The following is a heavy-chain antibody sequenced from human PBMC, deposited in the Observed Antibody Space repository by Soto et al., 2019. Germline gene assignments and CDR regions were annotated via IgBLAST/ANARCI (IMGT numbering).Heavy chain of an antibody. D-gene: IGHD5-12*01. CDR2: SSARGGSS. Sequence: EVQLLESGGGLVQPGGSLRLSCAASGFSFSSYAMVWVRQAPGKGLEWVSVSSARGGSSYFADSVKGRFTISRDNSKNVLSLEMNSLRAEDTAIYFCAKGSIEYSAAVDNWGQGTLVLVS. CDR3: AKGSIEYSAAVDN. CDR1: GFSFSSYA. V-gene: IGHV3-23*01. J-gene: IGHJ4*02.